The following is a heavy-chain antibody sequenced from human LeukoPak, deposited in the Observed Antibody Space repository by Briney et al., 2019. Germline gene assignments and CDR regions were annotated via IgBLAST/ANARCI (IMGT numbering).Heavy chain of an antibody. D-gene: IGHD3-3*01. V-gene: IGHV1-18*01. Sequence: ASVKVSCKASGYTFTTYGINWVRQAPGQGLEWMGWISPYNGNTNYAQKLQGRVTMTTDTSTGTVYMELRSLRSDDTAVYYCARDRGDFWSAYFHYWGQGTLVTVSS. J-gene: IGHJ4*02. CDR2: ISPYNGNT. CDR3: ARDRGDFWSAYFHY. CDR1: GYTFTTYG.